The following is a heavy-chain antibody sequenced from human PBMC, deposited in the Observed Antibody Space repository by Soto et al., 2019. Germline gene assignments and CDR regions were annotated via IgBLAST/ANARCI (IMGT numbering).Heavy chain of an antibody. D-gene: IGHD6-13*01. Sequence: SETLSLTCAVFGGSISSSNWWSWVRQPPGKGLEWIGEIYHSGSTNYNPSLKSRVTISVDKSKNHFSLKLSSVTAADTAVYYCAREAIAAAETKDYYYYYGMDVWGQGTTVTVSS. CDR2: IYHSGST. V-gene: IGHV4-4*02. CDR1: GGSISSSNW. J-gene: IGHJ6*02. CDR3: AREAIAAAETKDYYYYYGMDV.